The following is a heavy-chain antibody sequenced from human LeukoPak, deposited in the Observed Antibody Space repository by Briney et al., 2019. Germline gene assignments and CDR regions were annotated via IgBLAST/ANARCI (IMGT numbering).Heavy chain of an antibody. CDR1: GYSFTSYW. CDR3: ARRVMHRGYCSSTSCSSWFDP. D-gene: IGHD2-2*01. Sequence: GESLKISCKGSGYSFTSYWIGWVRQMPGKGLEWMGIIYPGDSDTRYSPSFQGQVTISADKSISTAYLQWSSLKASDTAMYYCARRVMHRGYCSSTSCSSWFDPWGQGTLVTVSS. J-gene: IGHJ5*02. V-gene: IGHV5-51*01. CDR2: IYPGDSDT.